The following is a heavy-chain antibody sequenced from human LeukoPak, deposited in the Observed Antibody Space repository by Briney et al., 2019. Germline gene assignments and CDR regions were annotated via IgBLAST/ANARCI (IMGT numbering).Heavy chain of an antibody. J-gene: IGHJ4*02. CDR1: GGSISSGSYY. D-gene: IGHD1-26*01. CDR2: IYTSGST. V-gene: IGHV4-61*02. Sequence: SETLSLTCTVSGGSISSGSYYWSWIRQPAGKGLEWIGRIYTSGSTNYNPSLKSRVTISVDTSKNQFSLKLSSVTAADTAVYYCAISYVFGGATEYYFDYWGQGTLVTVSS. CDR3: AISYVFGGATEYYFDY.